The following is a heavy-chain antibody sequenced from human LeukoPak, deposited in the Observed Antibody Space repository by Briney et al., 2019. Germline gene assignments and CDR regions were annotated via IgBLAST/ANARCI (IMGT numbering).Heavy chain of an antibody. CDR1: GYTFTGYY. CDR3: ARGDYGDPNYYYYGMDV. J-gene: IGHJ6*02. D-gene: IGHD4-17*01. Sequence: ASVKVSCKASGYTFTGYYMHWVRQAPGQGLEWMGWINPNSGGTNYAQKFQGRVTMTRDTSIRTAYMELSRLRSDDTAVYYCARGDYGDPNYYYYGMDVWGHGTTVTVSS. V-gene: IGHV1-2*02. CDR2: INPNSGGT.